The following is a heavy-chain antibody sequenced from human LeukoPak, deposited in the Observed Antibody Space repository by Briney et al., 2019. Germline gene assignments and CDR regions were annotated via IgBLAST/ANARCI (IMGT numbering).Heavy chain of an antibody. D-gene: IGHD1-7*01. V-gene: IGHV1-69*06. J-gene: IGHJ6*03. CDR3: ARGQLELLYYYYMDV. Sequence: SVKVSCKASGGTFSSSYAISWVRQAPGQGLEWMGDIIPISGTTNYAQKFQGRVTITADKSTSTAYMELSSLRSEDTAVYYCARGQLELLYYYYMDVWGKGTTVTVSS. CDR1: GGTFSSSYA. CDR2: IIPISGTT.